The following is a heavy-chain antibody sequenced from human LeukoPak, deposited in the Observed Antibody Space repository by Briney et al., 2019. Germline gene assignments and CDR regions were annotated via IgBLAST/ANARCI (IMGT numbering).Heavy chain of an antibody. J-gene: IGHJ4*02. D-gene: IGHD1-26*01. V-gene: IGHV4-59*01. Sequence: PSETLSLTCTVSGGSISSYYWSWIRQPPGKGLEWIGYIYYSGSTNYNPSLKSRVTISVDTSKNQFSLKLSSVTAADTAVYYCARDLIVGAQRGLDYWGQGTLVTVSS. CDR1: GGSISSYY. CDR3: ARDLIVGAQRGLDY. CDR2: IYYSGST.